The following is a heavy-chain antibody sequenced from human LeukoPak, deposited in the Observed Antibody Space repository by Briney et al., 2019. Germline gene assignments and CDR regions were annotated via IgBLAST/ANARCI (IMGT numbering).Heavy chain of an antibody. CDR2: IYYSGST. D-gene: IGHD5-18*01. CDR3: ARDNSYGAIDY. Sequence: SETLSLTCAVSGGSISSSNWWSWVRQPPGKGLEWIGYIYYSGSTYYNPSLKSRVTISVDTSKNQFSLKLSSVIAADTAVYYCARDNSYGAIDYWGQGTLVTVSS. J-gene: IGHJ4*02. CDR1: GGSISSSNW. V-gene: IGHV4-4*02.